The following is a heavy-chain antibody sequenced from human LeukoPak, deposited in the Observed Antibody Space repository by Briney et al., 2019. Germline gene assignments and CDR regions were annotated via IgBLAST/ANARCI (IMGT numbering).Heavy chain of an antibody. J-gene: IGHJ4*02. V-gene: IGHV3-33*01. CDR1: GFTFSSYG. CDR2: IWYDGSNK. CDR3: ARDGRWQLVRPADYFNY. Sequence: PGGSLRLSCAASGFTFSSYGMHWVRQAPGKGLEWVAVIWYDGSNKYYADSVKGRFTISRDNSKNTLYPQMNSLRAEDTAVYYCARDGRWQLVRPADYFNYWGQGTLVTVSS. D-gene: IGHD6-13*01.